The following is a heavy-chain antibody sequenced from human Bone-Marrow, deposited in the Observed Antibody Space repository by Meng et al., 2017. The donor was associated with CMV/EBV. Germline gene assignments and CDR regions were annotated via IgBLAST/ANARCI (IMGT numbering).Heavy chain of an antibody. CDR3: AREIGIVGGYGLDV. V-gene: IGHV3-11*01. Sequence: LSLTCAASGFTFSDYYMSWIRQAPGKGLEWVSYVSSTGYTIYFADSVKGRFTISRDNAKNSLYLQMSSLRAEDTAVYYCAREIGIVGGYGLDVWGQGTSVTVSS. CDR2: VSSTGYTI. J-gene: IGHJ6*02. D-gene: IGHD2-15*01. CDR1: GFTFSDYY.